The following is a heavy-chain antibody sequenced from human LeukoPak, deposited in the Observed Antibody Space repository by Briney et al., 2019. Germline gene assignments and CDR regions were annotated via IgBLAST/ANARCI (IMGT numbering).Heavy chain of an antibody. D-gene: IGHD2-2*01. CDR3: ARLGCSSTSCPLGDWFDP. CDR2: IKQDGGEK. V-gene: IGHV3-7*01. J-gene: IGHJ5*02. Sequence: PGGSLRLSCSASGFTFSSYWMSWFRQAPGKGLEWGANIKQDGGEKDYVDSVKGRFTISRDTAKNSLYLQMNSLRAEDTAVYYCARLGCSSTSCPLGDWFDPWGQGTLVTVSS. CDR1: GFTFSSYW.